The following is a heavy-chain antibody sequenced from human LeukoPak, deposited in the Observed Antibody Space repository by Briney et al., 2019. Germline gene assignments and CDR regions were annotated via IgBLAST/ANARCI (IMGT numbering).Heavy chain of an antibody. V-gene: IGHV4-59*01. Sequence: SETLSLTCTVSGGSISSYYWSWIRQPPGKGLEWIGYIYYSGSTNYNPSLKSRVTISVDTSKNQFSLKLSSVTAADTAVYYCARRLHHYYAMDVWGQGTTVTVSS. CDR1: GGSISSYY. J-gene: IGHJ6*02. D-gene: IGHD6-25*01. CDR2: IYYSGST. CDR3: ARRLHHYYAMDV.